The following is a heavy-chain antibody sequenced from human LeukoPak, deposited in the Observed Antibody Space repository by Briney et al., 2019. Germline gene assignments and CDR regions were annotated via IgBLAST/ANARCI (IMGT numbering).Heavy chain of an antibody. CDR1: GYTFTSYD. Sequence: ASVKVSCKASGYTFTSYDINWVRQATGQGLEWMGWMNPNSGNTGYAQKFQGRVTITRNTSISTAYMELSSLRSEDTAVYYCARGRFYYYGSGSDHNWFDPWGQGTLVTVSS. CDR2: MNPNSGNT. V-gene: IGHV1-8*03. D-gene: IGHD3-10*01. J-gene: IGHJ5*02. CDR3: ARGRFYYYGSGSDHNWFDP.